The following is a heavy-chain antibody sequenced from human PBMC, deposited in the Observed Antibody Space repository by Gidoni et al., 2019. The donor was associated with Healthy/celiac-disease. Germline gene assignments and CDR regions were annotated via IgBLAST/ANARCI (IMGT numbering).Heavy chain of an antibody. CDR3: ARGVTAGTTREYYFDY. CDR1: GRSFIGYY. V-gene: IGHV4-34*01. J-gene: IGHJ4*02. Sequence: HVQLQQWGAGLLKPSATLSLTCAVYGRSFIGYYWIWIRQPPGKGLEWIGEINHSGSTNYNPSLKSRVTRSVDTSKNQFSLKLSSVTAADTAVYYCARGVTAGTTREYYFDYWGQGTLVTVSS. CDR2: INHSGST. D-gene: IGHD1-7*01.